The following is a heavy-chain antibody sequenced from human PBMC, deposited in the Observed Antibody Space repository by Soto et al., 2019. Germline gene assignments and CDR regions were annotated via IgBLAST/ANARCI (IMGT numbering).Heavy chain of an antibody. V-gene: IGHV3-30*18. J-gene: IGHJ6*02. CDR3: AKDIAAAGRGPSYYYYYGMDV. D-gene: IGHD6-13*01. Sequence: GGALRLSCAASGFSGTSEYMSWVRQAPGRGLEWVAVISYDGSNKYCADSVKGRFTISRDNSKNTLYLQMNSLRAEDTAVYYCAKDIAAAGRGPSYYYYYGMDVWGQGTTVTVSS. CDR1: GFSGTSEY. CDR2: ISYDGSNK.